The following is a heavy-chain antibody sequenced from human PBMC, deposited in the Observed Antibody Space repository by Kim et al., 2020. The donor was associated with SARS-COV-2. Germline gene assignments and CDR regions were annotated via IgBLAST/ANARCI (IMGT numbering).Heavy chain of an antibody. J-gene: IGHJ4*02. V-gene: IGHV3-23*01. Sequence: GSTFYAGTMKGRFTISRDNSENTLHLQMGSLRVEDTGVYYCAREPARRADYWGRGTLVTVSS. CDR3: AREPARRADY. D-gene: IGHD1-1*01. CDR2: GST.